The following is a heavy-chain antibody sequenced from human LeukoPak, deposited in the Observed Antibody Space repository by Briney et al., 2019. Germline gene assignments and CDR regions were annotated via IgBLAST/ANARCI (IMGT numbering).Heavy chain of an antibody. D-gene: IGHD1/OR15-1a*01. V-gene: IGHV4-59*02. CDR3: AGNRNNLGDVNWFDP. CDR1: GASVNSYY. J-gene: IGHJ5*02. CDR2: ISHIGST. Sequence: SETQSLTCSVSGASVNSYYWNWIRQSPGKGLEWIGFISHIGSTNYDPSLRNRVTRSLDTSKNQVFLNLNSVTAADTAVYYCAGNRNNLGDVNWFDPWGQGTLVIVSS.